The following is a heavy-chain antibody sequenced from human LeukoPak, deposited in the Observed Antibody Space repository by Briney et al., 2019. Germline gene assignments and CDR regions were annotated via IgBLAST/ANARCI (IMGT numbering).Heavy chain of an antibody. J-gene: IGHJ4*02. CDR1: GFTFSSYA. D-gene: IGHD6-19*01. Sequence: GGSLRLSCAASGFTFSSYAMHWVRQAPGKGLEWVANIKQDGSEKYYVDSVKGRFTISRDNAKNSLYLQMNSLRAEDTAVYYCARDLRYSSGYNFDYWGQGTLVTVSS. CDR2: IKQDGSEK. V-gene: IGHV3-7*01. CDR3: ARDLRYSSGYNFDY.